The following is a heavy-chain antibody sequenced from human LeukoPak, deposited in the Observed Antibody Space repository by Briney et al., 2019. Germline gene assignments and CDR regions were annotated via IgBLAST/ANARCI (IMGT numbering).Heavy chain of an antibody. D-gene: IGHD1-26*01. CDR2: IYPGDSDA. J-gene: IGHJ4*02. V-gene: IGHV5-51*01. CDR3: ARRRDLYSGSYYPFDY. Sequence: GESLKISCQGSGYSFTNYWIGWVRQLPGKGLKWMGIIYPGDSDARYSPSFQGQVTISADKSISTAYLQWSSLKASDTAMYYCARRRDLYSGSYYPFDYWGQGTLVTVSS. CDR1: GYSFTNYW.